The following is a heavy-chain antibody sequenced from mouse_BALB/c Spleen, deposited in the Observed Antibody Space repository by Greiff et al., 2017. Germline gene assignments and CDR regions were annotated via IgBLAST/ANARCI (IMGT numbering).Heavy chain of an antibody. J-gene: IGHJ1*01. V-gene: IGHV1S56*01. CDR2: IYPGNVNT. CDR1: GYTFTSYY. D-gene: IGHD1-1*01. CDR3: ARSDGNYGYFDV. Sequence: VQLQQSGPELVKPGASVRISCKASGYTFTSYYIHWVKQRPGQGLEWIGWIYPGNVNTKYNEKFKGKATLTADKSSSTAYMQLSSLTSEDSAVYFCARSDGNYGYFDVWGAGTTVTVSA.